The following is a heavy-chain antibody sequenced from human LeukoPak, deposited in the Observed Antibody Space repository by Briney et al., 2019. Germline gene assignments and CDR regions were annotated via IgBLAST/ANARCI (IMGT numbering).Heavy chain of an antibody. V-gene: IGHV3-23*01. CDR1: GFTFSSYA. D-gene: IGHD2-15*01. CDR2: LSGSGAST. J-gene: IGHJ4*02. CDR3: AKQKGYCSGGSCYYSDY. Sequence: PGGSLRLSCAASGFTFSSYAMSWVRQAPGKRLERVSTLSGSGASTSYADSVKGRFTISRDNSKNTLYLQMNSLRAEDTARYYCAKQKGYCSGGSCYYSDYWGQGTLVTVSS.